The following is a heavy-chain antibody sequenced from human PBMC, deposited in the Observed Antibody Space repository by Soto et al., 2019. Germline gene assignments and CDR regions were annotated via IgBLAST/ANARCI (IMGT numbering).Heavy chain of an antibody. D-gene: IGHD3-9*01. CDR2: TYHSGST. Sequence: PSETLSLTCAVSGYSISSGYYWGWIRQPPGKGLEWIGSTYHSGSTYYNPSLKSRVTISVDTSKNQFSLKLSSVTAADTAVYYCARDLYYDILTGLNWFDPWGPGTLVTVSS. CDR1: GYSISSGYY. CDR3: ARDLYYDILTGLNWFDP. V-gene: IGHV4-38-2*02. J-gene: IGHJ5*02.